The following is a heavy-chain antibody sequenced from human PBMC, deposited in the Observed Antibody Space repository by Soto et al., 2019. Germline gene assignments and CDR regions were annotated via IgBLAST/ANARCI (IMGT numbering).Heavy chain of an antibody. CDR1: GFTFSSYW. CDR3: ARSPARGGYSSSWYEYYYYGMDV. CDR2: IKQDGSEK. V-gene: IGHV3-7*01. D-gene: IGHD6-13*01. Sequence: GGSLRLSCAASGFTFSSYWMSWVRQAPGKGLEWVANIKQDGSEKYYVDSVKGRFTISRDNAKNSLYLQMNSLRAEDTAVYYCARSPARGGYSSSWYEYYYYGMDVWGQGTTVTVSS. J-gene: IGHJ6*02.